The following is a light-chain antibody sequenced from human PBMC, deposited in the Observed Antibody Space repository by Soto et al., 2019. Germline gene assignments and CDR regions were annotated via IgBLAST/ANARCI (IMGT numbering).Light chain of an antibody. CDR2: GAS. J-gene: IGKJ5*01. V-gene: IGKV3-15*01. CDR1: QSVSSN. CDR3: QQYNNWPIT. Sequence: EIVMTQSPATLSVSPGERATLSCRASQSVSSNLAWYQQNPGQAPRRLIYGASTRATGIPARCSGSGSGTEFTLTISSLQSEDFAVYYCQQYNNWPITFGQGTRLEIK.